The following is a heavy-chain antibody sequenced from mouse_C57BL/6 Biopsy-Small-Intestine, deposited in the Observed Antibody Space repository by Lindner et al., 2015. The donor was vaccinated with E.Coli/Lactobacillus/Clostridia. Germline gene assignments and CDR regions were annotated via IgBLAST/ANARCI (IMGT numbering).Heavy chain of an antibody. CDR2: MNPNSGNT. Sequence: SVKVSCKASGHTFTSDDLNWVRQASGQGLEWMGWMNPNSGNTGYAQKFQGRLTMTWDTSMSTAYMELSSLRSEDTAIYYCARNAGLTGDDSWGQGTLVTVSS. D-gene: IGHD4-1*01. CDR1: GHTFTSDD. J-gene: IGHJ4*01. V-gene: IGHV1-66*01. CDR3: ARNAGLTGDDS.